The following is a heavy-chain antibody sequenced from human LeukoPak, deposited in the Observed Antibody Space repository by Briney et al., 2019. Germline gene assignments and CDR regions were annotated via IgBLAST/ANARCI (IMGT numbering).Heavy chain of an antibody. D-gene: IGHD3-3*01. CDR2: ISSSSSYI. CDR3: ASLDFWSGYPPRDV. J-gene: IGHJ6*04. Sequence: GGSLRLSCAASGFTFSSYSMNWVRQAPGKGLEWVSSISSSSSYIYYADSVKGRFTISRDNAKNSLYLQMNSLRAEDTAVYYCASLDFWSGYPPRDVWGKGTTVTVSS. CDR1: GFTFSSYS. V-gene: IGHV3-21*01.